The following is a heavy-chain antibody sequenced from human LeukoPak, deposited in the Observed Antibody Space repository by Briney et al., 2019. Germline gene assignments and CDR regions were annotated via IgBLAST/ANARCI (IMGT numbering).Heavy chain of an antibody. V-gene: IGHV3-23*01. D-gene: IGHD5-24*01. Sequence: GGSLRLSCAASGFTFSNYVMSWVRQAPGKGLEWVAALTSSSDTTYYGDSVKGRFTISRDNSKNTLYLQMHSLRAEDTAIYFCARVPPPFTMYYMDVWGKGTPVIVSS. CDR3: ARVPPPFTMYYMDV. CDR1: GFTFSNYV. CDR2: LTSSSDTT. J-gene: IGHJ6*03.